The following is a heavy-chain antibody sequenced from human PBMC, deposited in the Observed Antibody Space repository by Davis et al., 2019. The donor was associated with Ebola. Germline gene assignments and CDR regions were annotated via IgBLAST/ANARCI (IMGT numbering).Heavy chain of an antibody. CDR3: ARALYGSGPRLVDY. V-gene: IGHV1-8*03. CDR1: GYTFTSHE. D-gene: IGHD3-10*01. CDR2: MHPNNGKT. J-gene: IGHJ4*02. Sequence: ASVKLSCKASGYTFTSHEINWLRQATGQGLEWMGWMHPNNGKTGYEQKFQGRVTITRDTSISTFYMELSSLKSEDTAVYYCARALYGSGPRLVDYWGQGTLVTVSS.